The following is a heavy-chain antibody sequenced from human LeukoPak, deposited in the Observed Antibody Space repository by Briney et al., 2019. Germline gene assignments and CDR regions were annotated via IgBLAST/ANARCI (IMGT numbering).Heavy chain of an antibody. V-gene: IGHV3-30*03. CDR3: ARRAGAYSHPYDY. CDR2: ISYDGSNK. CDR1: GFTFSSYG. J-gene: IGHJ4*02. Sequence: GGSLRLSCAASGFTFSSYGMHWVRQAPGKGLEWVAVISYDGSNKYYTDSVKGRFTISRDNSKNTLYLQMNSLRAEDTAVYYCARRAGAYSHPYDYWGQGTLVTVSS. D-gene: IGHD4/OR15-4a*01.